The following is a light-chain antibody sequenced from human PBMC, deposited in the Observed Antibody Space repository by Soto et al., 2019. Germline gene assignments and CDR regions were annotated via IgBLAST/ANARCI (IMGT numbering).Light chain of an antibody. J-gene: IGKJ3*01. V-gene: IGKV3-20*01. CDR2: AAS. Sequence: EIVLTQSPGTLSLSPGERATLSCRASQTVRTNFLAWYQQRPGQTPRLLIYAASTRATDIPDRFNSSWSGTVFALTINRLEPEDFAVYCWQQYDASPLTFGPGTTVEVK. CDR3: QQYDASPLT. CDR1: QTVRTNF.